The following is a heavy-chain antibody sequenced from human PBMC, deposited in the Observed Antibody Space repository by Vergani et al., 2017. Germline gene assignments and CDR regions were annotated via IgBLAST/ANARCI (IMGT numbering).Heavy chain of an antibody. Sequence: QVQLVESGGGVVQPGRSLRLSCAASGFTFSSYAMHWVRQAPGKGLEWVAVISYDGSNKYYADSVKGRFTISRDNSKNKLYLQMNSLRAEDTAVYYCARRGRASRPLYYYYYMDVWGKGTTVTVSS. CDR3: ARRGRASRPLYYYYYMDV. CDR2: ISYDGSNK. CDR1: GFTFSSYA. J-gene: IGHJ6*03. V-gene: IGHV3-30-3*01. D-gene: IGHD5-12*01.